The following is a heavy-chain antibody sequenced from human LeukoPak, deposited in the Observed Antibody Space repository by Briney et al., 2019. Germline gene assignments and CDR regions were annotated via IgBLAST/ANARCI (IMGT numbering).Heavy chain of an antibody. D-gene: IGHD6-6*01. V-gene: IGHV1-69*13. CDR3: GKERYGSSSVVDY. CDR2: IIPIFGTA. J-gene: IGHJ4*01. CDR1: GGTFSSYA. Sequence: GASVKVSCKASGGTFSSYAISWVRQAPGQGLEWMGGIIPIFGTANYAQKFQGRVTITADESTSTAYMELSSLRSEDTAVYHCGKERYGSSSVVDYWGHGTLVTVSS.